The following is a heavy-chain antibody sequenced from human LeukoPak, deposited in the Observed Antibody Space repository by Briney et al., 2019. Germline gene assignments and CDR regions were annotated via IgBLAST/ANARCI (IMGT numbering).Heavy chain of an antibody. V-gene: IGHV3-23*01. D-gene: IGHD3-22*01. J-gene: IGHJ4*02. Sequence: PGGSLRLPCAASGFTFSSYAMNWVRQAPGKGLEWVSAISGSGGSTYYADSVKGRFTISRDNSKNTLYLQMNSLRVEDTAIYYCAKGSGHYYDSSGYFGYWGQGTLVTVSS. CDR1: GFTFSSYA. CDR3: AKGSGHYYDSSGYFGY. CDR2: ISGSGGST.